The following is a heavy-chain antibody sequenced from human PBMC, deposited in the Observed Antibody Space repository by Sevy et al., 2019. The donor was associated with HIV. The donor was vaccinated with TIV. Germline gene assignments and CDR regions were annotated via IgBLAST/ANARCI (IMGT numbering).Heavy chain of an antibody. CDR2: ISFSNNYI. V-gene: IGHV3-21*01. Sequence: GGSLRLSCAASGFTFSNYPLHWVRQAPGKGLEWVSSISFSNNYIYYTDSVKGRFTISRDNSKNSVYLEMNSLRAEDTAVYYCARPYGSGSWEAFDLWGQGTLVTVSS. D-gene: IGHD3-10*01. CDR1: GFTFSNYP. CDR3: ARPYGSGSWEAFDL. J-gene: IGHJ3*01.